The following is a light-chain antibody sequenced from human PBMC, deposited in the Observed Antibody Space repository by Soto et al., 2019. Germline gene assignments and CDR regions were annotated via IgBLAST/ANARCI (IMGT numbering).Light chain of an antibody. CDR1: QNVNNN. CDR3: QPYLSWPLT. Sequence: EIVMTQSPASLSVSPGERATLSCRASQNVNNNLAWYQQKPGQAPRLLIHGASTRASGIPGTFSGSGSGTEFTLAISSLQSEDFAVYYCQPYLSWPLTFGGGTKVEIK. V-gene: IGKV3-15*01. J-gene: IGKJ4*01. CDR2: GAS.